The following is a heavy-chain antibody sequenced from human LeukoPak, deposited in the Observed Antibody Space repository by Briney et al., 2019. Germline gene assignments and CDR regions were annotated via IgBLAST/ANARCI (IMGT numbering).Heavy chain of an antibody. V-gene: IGHV1-46*01. J-gene: IGHJ4*02. D-gene: IGHD3-3*01. CDR1: GYTFTSYY. CDR2: INPSGGST. CDR3: ASARGGILEWFSFYFDY. Sequence: ASVKVSCKASGYTFTSYYMHWVRQAPGQGLEWMGIINPSGGSTSYAQKFQGRVTMTRDTSTSTVYMELSSLRSAATAVYYCASARGGILEWFSFYFDYWGQGTLVTVSS.